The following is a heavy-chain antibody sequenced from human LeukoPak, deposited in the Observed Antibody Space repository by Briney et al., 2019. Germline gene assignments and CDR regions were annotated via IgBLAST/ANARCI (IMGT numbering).Heavy chain of an antibody. D-gene: IGHD1-26*01. CDR3: ARARASGRSGFDY. CDR2: ISSSSSYI. V-gene: IGHV3-21*01. CDR1: GFTFSRYS. J-gene: IGHJ4*02. Sequence: PGGSLRLSCAASGFTFSRYSMNWVRQAPGKGLEWDSSISSSSSYIYYADSVKGRFTISRDNAKNSLYLQMNSLRDEDTAVYYCARARASGRSGFDYWGQGTLVTVSS.